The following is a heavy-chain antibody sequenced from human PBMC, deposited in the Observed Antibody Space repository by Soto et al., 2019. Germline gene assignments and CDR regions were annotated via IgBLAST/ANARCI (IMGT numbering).Heavy chain of an antibody. Sequence: GASVKVSCKAFGYTFSNCGISWVGQAPGKRVKWMGRFIPILGIANYAQKFQGRVTITADKSTSTAYMELSSLRSEDTAVYYCARGQYCSSTSCYVGDYYYYGMDVWGQGTTVTVSS. V-gene: IGHV1-69*04. D-gene: IGHD2-2*01. J-gene: IGHJ6*02. CDR1: GYTFSNCG. CDR3: ARGQYCSSTSCYVGDYYYYGMDV. CDR2: FIPILGIA.